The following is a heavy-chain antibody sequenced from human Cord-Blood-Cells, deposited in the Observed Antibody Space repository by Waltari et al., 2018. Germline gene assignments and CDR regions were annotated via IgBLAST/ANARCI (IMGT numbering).Heavy chain of an antibody. CDR2: SYCNADK. CDR3: AHSLLVRSSWYWFDP. V-gene: IGHV2-5*01. J-gene: IGHJ5*02. Sequence: QITLKESGPTLVKPTQTLTLTCTFSGFSLSTSGVGVGWIRQPPGKALESLALSYCNADKRYSPSLKSSLTITKDAAKSHVVLTMTNMDPVDTATSYGAHSLLVRSSWYWFDPWGQGTLVTVSS. CDR1: GFSLSTSGVG. D-gene: IGHD6-13*01.